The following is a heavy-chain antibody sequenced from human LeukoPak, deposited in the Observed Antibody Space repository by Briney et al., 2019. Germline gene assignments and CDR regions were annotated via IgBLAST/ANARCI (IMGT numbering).Heavy chain of an antibody. Sequence: SETLSLTCTVSGGSISSGRYYWSWIRQPAGKGLEWIGRIYTSGSTNYNPSLKSRVTISVDTSKNQFSLKLSSVTAADTAVYYCAGAVAGTSPYYYYYYGMDVWGQGTTVTVSS. CDR1: GGSISSGRYY. D-gene: IGHD6-19*01. V-gene: IGHV4-61*02. CDR3: AGAVAGTSPYYYYYYGMDV. CDR2: IYTSGST. J-gene: IGHJ6*02.